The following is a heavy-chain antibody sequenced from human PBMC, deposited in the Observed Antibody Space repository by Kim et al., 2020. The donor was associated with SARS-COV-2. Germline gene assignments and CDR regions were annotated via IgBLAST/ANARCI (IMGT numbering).Heavy chain of an antibody. Sequence: QKFQGRVTITADKSTSTAYMELSSLRSEDTAVYYCARGDRGSGNGGWFDPWGQGTLVTVSS. D-gene: IGHD3-10*01. CDR3: ARGDRGSGNGGWFDP. J-gene: IGHJ5*02. V-gene: IGHV1-69*02.